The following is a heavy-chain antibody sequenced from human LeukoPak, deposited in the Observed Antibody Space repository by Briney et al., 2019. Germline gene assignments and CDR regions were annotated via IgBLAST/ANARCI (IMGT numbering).Heavy chain of an antibody. J-gene: IGHJ4*02. CDR2: IRYDGSNK. CDR3: ARVWPDRVGATRSDY. Sequence: PGGSLRFSCAASGFTFSSYGMHWVRQAPGKGLEWVAFIRYDGSNKYYADSVKGRFTISRDNSKNTLYLQMNSLRAEDTAVYYCARVWPDRVGATRSDYWGQGTLVTVSS. V-gene: IGHV3-30*02. CDR1: GFTFSSYG. D-gene: IGHD1-26*01.